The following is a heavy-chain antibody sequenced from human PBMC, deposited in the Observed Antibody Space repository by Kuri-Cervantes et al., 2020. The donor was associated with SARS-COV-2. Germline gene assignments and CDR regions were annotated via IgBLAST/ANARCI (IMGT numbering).Heavy chain of an antibody. J-gene: IGHJ6*02. Sequence: SCAVSGGSISSGGYSWSWIRQPPGKGLEWIGYIYHSGSTYYNPSLKSRVTISVDRSKNQFSLKLSSVTAADTAVYHCARGTVGAPGGGMDVWGQGTTVTVSS. CDR1: GGSISSGGYS. D-gene: IGHD1-26*01. V-gene: IGHV4-30-2*01. CDR2: IYHSGST. CDR3: ARGTVGAPGGGMDV.